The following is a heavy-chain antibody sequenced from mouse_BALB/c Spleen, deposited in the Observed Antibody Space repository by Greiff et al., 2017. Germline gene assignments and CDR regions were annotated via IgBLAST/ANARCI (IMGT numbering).Heavy chain of an antibody. CDR1: GFTFSSYT. V-gene: IGHV5-6-4*01. CDR2: ISSGGSYT. D-gene: IGHD2-4*01. Sequence: EVQLQESGGGLVKPGGSLKLSCAASGFTFSSYTMSWVRQTPEKRLEWVATISSGGSYTYYPDSVKGRFTISRDNAKNTLYLQMSSLKSEDTAMYYCTRENDYGGGYAMDYWGQGTSVTVSS. J-gene: IGHJ4*01. CDR3: TRENDYGGGYAMDY.